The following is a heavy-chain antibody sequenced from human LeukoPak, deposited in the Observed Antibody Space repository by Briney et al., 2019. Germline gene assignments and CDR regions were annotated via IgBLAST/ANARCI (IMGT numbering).Heavy chain of an antibody. CDR2: IYYSGST. CDR1: GGSINNYY. D-gene: IGHD6-13*01. Sequence: SETLSLTCTVSGGSINNYYWSWIRQPPGKGLEWIGYIYYSGSTSYNPSLKSRVTISVDTSKNQISLKVRSVTAADTAVYYCARDRNPGIAAAGTDYWGQGTLVTVSS. CDR3: ARDRNPGIAAAGTDY. J-gene: IGHJ4*02. V-gene: IGHV4-59*01.